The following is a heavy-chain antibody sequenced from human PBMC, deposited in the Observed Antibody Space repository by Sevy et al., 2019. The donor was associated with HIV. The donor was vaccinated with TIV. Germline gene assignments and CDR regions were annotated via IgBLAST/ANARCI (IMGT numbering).Heavy chain of an antibody. CDR3: AREEGYYDFWSGYYAHYYYYMDV. CDR2: IYTSGST. V-gene: IGHV4-4*07. D-gene: IGHD3-3*01. J-gene: IGHJ6*03. Sequence: SETLSLTCTVSGGSISSYYWSWIRQPAGKGLEWIGRIYTSGSTNYNPSLKSRVTMSVDTSKNQFSLKLGSVTAADTAVYYCAREEGYYDFWSGYYAHYYYYMDVWGKGTTVTVSS. CDR1: GGSISSYY.